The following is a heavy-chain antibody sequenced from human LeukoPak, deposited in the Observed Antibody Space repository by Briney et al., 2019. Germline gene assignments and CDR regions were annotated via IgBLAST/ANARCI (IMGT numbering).Heavy chain of an antibody. Sequence: KASETLSLTCTVSGGSISSGGYYWSWIRQHPGKGLEWIGYIYYSGSTYYNPFLKSRVTISVDTSKNQFSLKLSSVTAADTAVYYCGGQSGYFGWFDPWGQGTLVTVSS. CDR1: GGSISSGGYY. J-gene: IGHJ5*02. D-gene: IGHD3-3*01. CDR2: IYYSGST. V-gene: IGHV4-31*03. CDR3: GGQSGYFGWFDP.